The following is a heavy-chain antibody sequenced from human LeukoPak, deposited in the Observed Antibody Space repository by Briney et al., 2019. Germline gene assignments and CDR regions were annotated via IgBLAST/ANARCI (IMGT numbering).Heavy chain of an antibody. CDR2: IYYSGST. V-gene: IGHV4-59*01. CDR1: GGSISSYY. J-gene: IGHJ5*02. D-gene: IGHD6-19*01. CDR3: AREGIAVAEGFDP. Sequence: SETLSLTCTVSGGSISSYYWSWIRQPPGKGLEWIGYIYYSGSTNYNPSLKSRATISVDTSKNQFSLKLSSVTAADTAVYYCAREGIAVAEGFDPWGQGTLVTVSS.